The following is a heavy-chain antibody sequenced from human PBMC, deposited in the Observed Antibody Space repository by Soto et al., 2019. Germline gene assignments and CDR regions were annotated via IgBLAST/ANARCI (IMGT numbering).Heavy chain of an antibody. Sequence: ASETLSLTCTVSGGSVTSDEDYWGWIRQPPGKGLEWIGSIYYGGSTYYNPSLKSRVTISVDTSKNQFSLKLSSVTAADTAVYYCARAPNPHYDFFSRGFDPWGQGTLVTVSS. J-gene: IGHJ5*02. D-gene: IGHD3-3*01. V-gene: IGHV4-39*01. CDR2: IYYGGST. CDR1: GGSVTSDEDY. CDR3: ARAPNPHYDFFSRGFDP.